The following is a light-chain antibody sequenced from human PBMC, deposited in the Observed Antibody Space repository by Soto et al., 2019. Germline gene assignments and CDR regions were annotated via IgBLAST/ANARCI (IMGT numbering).Light chain of an antibody. CDR3: QQYGSSPPWT. CDR1: HSVSSSY. Sequence: EIVFTQSPGTLSLSPGERATISCRASHSVSSSYLAWYQQKPGQAPRLLIYGASSRATGIPDRFSGSGSGTDFTLTISRLEPEDFAVYYCQQYGSSPPWTFGQGTKVDIK. V-gene: IGKV3-20*01. CDR2: GAS. J-gene: IGKJ1*01.